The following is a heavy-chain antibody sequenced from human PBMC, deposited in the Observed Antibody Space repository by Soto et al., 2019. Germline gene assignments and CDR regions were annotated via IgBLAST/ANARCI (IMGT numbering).Heavy chain of an antibody. CDR3: CWCGSINYYFNH. D-gene: IGHD2-8*01. V-gene: IGHV3-15*01. CDR1: GFKFSDAW. Sequence: EVQLVESGGDLVKPGGSLRLSCTASGFKFSDAWMSWVCQVPGKGLEWVGRMKSKGSGGTTDYAAPVKGRFTISRDDSKNTVYLQMNSLKTEDTAMYYCCWCGSINYYFNHWGQGTLVTVSS. CDR2: MKSKGSGGTT. J-gene: IGHJ4*02.